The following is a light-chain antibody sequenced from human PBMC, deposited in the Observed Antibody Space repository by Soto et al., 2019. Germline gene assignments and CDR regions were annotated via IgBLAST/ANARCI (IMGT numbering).Light chain of an antibody. J-gene: IGKJ4*01. CDR3: QQYGSSPLT. Sequence: EIVLTQSPGTLSLSPGERATLSCRASQSVSSSYFAWYQQKPGQAPRLFIYGASSRATGIPDRFSGSGSGTDFTLTISRLEPEDFAVYYCQQYGSSPLTFGGGTKVEIK. CDR2: GAS. V-gene: IGKV3-20*01. CDR1: QSVSSSY.